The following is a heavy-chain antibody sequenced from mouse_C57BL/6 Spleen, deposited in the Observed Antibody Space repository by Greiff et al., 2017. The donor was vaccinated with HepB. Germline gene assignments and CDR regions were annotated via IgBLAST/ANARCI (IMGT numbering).Heavy chain of an antibody. D-gene: IGHD1-1*01. Sequence: QVQLQQSGPELVKPGASVKISCKASGYAFSSSWMNWVKQRPGKGLEWIGRIYPGDGDTNYNGKFKGKATLTADKSSSTAYMQLSSLTSEDSAVYFCARYYYGSSPFDYWAQGTTLTVSS. J-gene: IGHJ2*01. CDR3: ARYYYGSSPFDY. V-gene: IGHV1-82*01. CDR1: GYAFSSSW. CDR2: IYPGDGDT.